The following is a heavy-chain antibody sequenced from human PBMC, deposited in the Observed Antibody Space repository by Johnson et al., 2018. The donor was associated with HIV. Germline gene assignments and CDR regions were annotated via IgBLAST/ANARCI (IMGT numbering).Heavy chain of an antibody. CDR2: ISYDGSNK. CDR1: GFTFSSYA. CDR3: ARVHVRGIIFDAFDI. V-gene: IGHV3-30-3*01. D-gene: IGHD3-10*01. Sequence: QVQLVESGGGVVQPGRSLRLSCAASGFTFSSYAMHWVRQAPGKGLEWVALISYDGSNKYCADSVKGRFTISRDNSKNTLYLQMNSLRAEDTAVYYCARVHVRGIIFDAFDIWGKGTMVTVSS. J-gene: IGHJ3*02.